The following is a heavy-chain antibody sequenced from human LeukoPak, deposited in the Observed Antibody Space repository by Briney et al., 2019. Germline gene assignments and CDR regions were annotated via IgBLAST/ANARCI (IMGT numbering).Heavy chain of an antibody. CDR3: ALLAVASYFDY. Sequence: GGSLRLSCAVSGFPFSFYEMNWVRQAPGKGLEWVSNIHSSGTTTYYADSVKGRFSISRDNAKNSLYLRINSLRVEDTAVYYCALLAVASYFDYWGQGALVTVSS. J-gene: IGHJ4*02. CDR2: IHSSGTTT. D-gene: IGHD6-19*01. CDR1: GFPFSFYE. V-gene: IGHV3-48*03.